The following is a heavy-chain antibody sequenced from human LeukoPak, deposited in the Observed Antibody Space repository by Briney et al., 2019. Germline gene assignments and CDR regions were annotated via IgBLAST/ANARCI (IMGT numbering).Heavy chain of an antibody. D-gene: IGHD3-10*01. CDR2: ITNNGVYT. J-gene: IGHJ4*02. Sequence: GGSLRLSCAASGFTFTSYTMSWVRQAPGKGLEWVSSITNNGVYTYYTDSVKGRFTISRDNAKNSLYLRMNSLRAEDTAVYYCARGEYYGSGSYYPDDYWGQGTLVTVSS. CDR1: GFTFTSYT. V-gene: IGHV3-21*01. CDR3: ARGEYYGSGSYYPDDY.